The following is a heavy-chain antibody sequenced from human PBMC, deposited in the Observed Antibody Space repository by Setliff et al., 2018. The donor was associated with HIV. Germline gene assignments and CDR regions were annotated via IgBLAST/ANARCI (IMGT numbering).Heavy chain of an antibody. CDR3: ARHDKWLVPYYFDY. Sequence: SETLSLTCTVSGYSISSGYYWGWIRQPPGKGLEWIGTIYYSGSTYYNPSLKSRVTVSVDTSKNQFSLKLSSVTAADTAVYYCARHDKWLVPYYFDYWGQGTLVTVSS. CDR1: GYSISSGYY. D-gene: IGHD6-19*01. J-gene: IGHJ4*02. V-gene: IGHV4-38-2*02. CDR2: IYYSGST.